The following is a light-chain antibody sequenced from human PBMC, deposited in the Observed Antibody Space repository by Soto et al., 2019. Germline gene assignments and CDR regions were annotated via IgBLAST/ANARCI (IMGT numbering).Light chain of an antibody. J-gene: IGLJ2*01. CDR3: SSYTTTSTLVL. Sequence: QSALTQPASVSGSPGQKITIYCTGSSSDVGGSYFVSWFHQHPGKAPKLMIYEVSHRPSGVSSRFSASKSGNTASLTISGLQAEDEADYYCSSYTTTSTLVLFGGGTQLTVL. V-gene: IGLV2-14*01. CDR2: EVS. CDR1: SSDVGGSYF.